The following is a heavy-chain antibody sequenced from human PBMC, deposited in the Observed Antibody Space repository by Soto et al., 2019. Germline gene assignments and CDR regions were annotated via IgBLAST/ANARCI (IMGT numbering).Heavy chain of an antibody. J-gene: IGHJ6*02. CDR2: ISGSGGST. V-gene: IGHV3-23*01. Sequence: GGSLRLSCAASGFTFSSYAMSWVRQAPGKGLEWVSAISGSGGSTYYADSVKGRFTISRDNSKNTLYLQMNSLRAEDTAVYYCSKDIGYRTNGVCSYGMDVWGQGTTVTDSS. D-gene: IGHD2-8*01. CDR3: SKDIGYRTNGVCSYGMDV. CDR1: GFTFSSYA.